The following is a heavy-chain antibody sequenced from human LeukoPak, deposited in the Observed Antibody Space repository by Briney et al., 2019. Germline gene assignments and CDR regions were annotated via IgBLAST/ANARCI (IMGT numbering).Heavy chain of an antibody. Sequence: ASVKVSCKASGYSFTSHYMHWVRQAPGQGLEWMGVINPRGTSTIYAEKFQGRILMTRDMSTSTVYMEVSSLRSEDTAMYYCARDLRTIAVAGIGAFDIWGQGTMVTVSS. CDR3: ARDLRTIAVAGIGAFDI. V-gene: IGHV1-46*01. D-gene: IGHD6-19*01. CDR1: GYSFTSHY. J-gene: IGHJ3*02. CDR2: INPRGTST.